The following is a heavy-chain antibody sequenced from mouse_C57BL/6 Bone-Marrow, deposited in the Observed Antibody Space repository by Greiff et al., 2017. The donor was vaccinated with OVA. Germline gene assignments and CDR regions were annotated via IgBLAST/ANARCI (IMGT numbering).Heavy chain of an antibody. CDR2: IYPGNSDT. CDR3: TRPYYYYGSSYHFDY. Sequence: VQLQQSGPVLARPGASVKMSCKTSGYTFTSYWMHWVKQRPGQGLEWIGAIYPGNSDTSYNQKFKGKAKLTAVTSASTAYMELSSLTNEDSAVYYCTRPYYYYGSSYHFDYWGQGTTLTVSS. V-gene: IGHV1-5*01. D-gene: IGHD1-1*01. J-gene: IGHJ2*01. CDR1: GYTFTSYW.